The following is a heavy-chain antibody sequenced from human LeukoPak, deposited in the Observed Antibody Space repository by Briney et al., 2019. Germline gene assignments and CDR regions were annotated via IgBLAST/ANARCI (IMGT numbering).Heavy chain of an antibody. Sequence: GGSLRLSCVASGSTFSNYAMTWVRQAPGKGLEWVSAISDSGGSTYYADSVKGRLTISRDNPKNTLYLQMNSLRAEDTAVYYCAKSRVGESIYGMDVWGQGTTVTVSS. V-gene: IGHV3-23*01. CDR3: AKSRVGESIYGMDV. J-gene: IGHJ6*02. D-gene: IGHD3-16*01. CDR1: GSTFSNYA. CDR2: ISDSGGST.